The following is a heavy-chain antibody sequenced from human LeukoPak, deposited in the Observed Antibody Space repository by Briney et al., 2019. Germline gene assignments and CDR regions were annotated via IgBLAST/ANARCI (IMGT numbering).Heavy chain of an antibody. CDR2: FYTSGST. Sequence: ASETLSLTCTVSGGSISSRSYYWNWIRQPAGKGLEWIGRFYTSGSTNYNPSLKSRVTISVDTSKNQFSLKLSSVTAADTAVYYCARMTLRGSWALEYWGQGTLVTVSS. V-gene: IGHV4-61*02. D-gene: IGHD1-26*01. J-gene: IGHJ4*02. CDR1: GGSISSRSYY. CDR3: ARMTLRGSWALEY.